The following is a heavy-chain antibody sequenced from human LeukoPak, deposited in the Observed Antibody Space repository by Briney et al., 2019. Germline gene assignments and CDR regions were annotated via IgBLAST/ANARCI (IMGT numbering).Heavy chain of an antibody. Sequence: PGGSLRLSCAASGFTFSTYWMSWVRQAPGKGPEWVATIRQDGSEKHYVDSVEGRFTISRDNAQNSLYLQMHSLGVEDTAVYYCARDPPSFQYWGQGTLVTVSS. CDR2: IRQDGSEK. J-gene: IGHJ1*01. CDR3: ARDPPSFQY. V-gene: IGHV3-7*01. CDR1: GFTFSTYW.